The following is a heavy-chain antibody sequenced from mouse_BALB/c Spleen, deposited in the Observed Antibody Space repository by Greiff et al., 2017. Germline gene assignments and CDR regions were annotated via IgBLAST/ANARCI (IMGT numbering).Heavy chain of an antibody. D-gene: IGHD3-3*01. Sequence: VQLQQPGAELVKPGASVKLSCKASGYTFTSYWMHWVKQRPGQGLEWIGEIDPSDSYTNYNQKFKDKATLTVDKSSSTAYMQLSSPTSEDSAVYYCTRTGDGGFDYWGQGTTLTVSS. CDR3: TRTGDGGFDY. CDR1: GYTFTSYW. CDR2: IDPSDSYT. V-gene: IGHV1-69*02. J-gene: IGHJ2*01.